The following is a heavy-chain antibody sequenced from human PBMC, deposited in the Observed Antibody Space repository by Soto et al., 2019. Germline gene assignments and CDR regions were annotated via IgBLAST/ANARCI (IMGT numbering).Heavy chain of an antibody. Sequence: VQLAESGGGMVQPGGSLRLSCVASGFTFSSYDMHWVRQAPGKGLEYVSSISSNGGTTYYGNSVKGRLTIARDNSKNPLSLQMGSLSSEDLSVYYCVRRVSGNYDYWGQGTLVTVSS. CDR3: VRRVSGNYDY. J-gene: IGHJ4*02. D-gene: IGHD1-7*01. V-gene: IGHV3-64*01. CDR1: GFTFSSYD. CDR2: ISSNGGTT.